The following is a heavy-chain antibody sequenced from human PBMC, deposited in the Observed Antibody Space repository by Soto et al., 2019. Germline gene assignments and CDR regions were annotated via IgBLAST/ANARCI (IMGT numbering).Heavy chain of an antibody. V-gene: IGHV4-30-4*01. J-gene: IGHJ6*02. Sequence: QPLSLTCTDSGGSISSGDYSWSWIRQPPGKGLEWIGYIYYSGSTYYNPSLKSRVTISVDTSKNQFSLKLSSVTAADTAVYYCARHHDYYYGMDVWGQGTTVTVSS. CDR2: IYYSGST. CDR1: GGSISSGDYS. CDR3: ARHHDYYYGMDV.